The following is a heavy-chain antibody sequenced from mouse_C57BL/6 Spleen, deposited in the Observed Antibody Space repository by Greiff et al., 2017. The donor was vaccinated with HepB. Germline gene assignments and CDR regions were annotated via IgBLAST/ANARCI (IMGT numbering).Heavy chain of an antibody. Sequence: VQLQQSGAELVRPGASVTLSCKASGYTFTDYEMHWVKQTPVHGLEWIGAIDPETGGTAYNQKFKGKAILTADKSSSTAYMELRSLTSEDSAVYYCTRRYYSNYYFDYWGQGTTLTVSS. D-gene: IGHD2-5*01. CDR1: GYTFTDYE. J-gene: IGHJ2*01. CDR2: IDPETGGT. V-gene: IGHV1-15*01. CDR3: TRRYYSNYYFDY.